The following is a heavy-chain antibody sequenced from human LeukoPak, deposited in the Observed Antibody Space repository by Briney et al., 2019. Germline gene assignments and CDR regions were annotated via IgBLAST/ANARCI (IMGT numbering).Heavy chain of an antibody. CDR1: GFTFSSYW. CDR2: INQDGSEK. V-gene: IGHV3-7*01. D-gene: IGHD2-2*01. Sequence: GGSLRLSCAASGFTFSSYWITWVRQAPGKGLEWVANINQDGSEKCYVDSVKGRFTISRDNAKNSLSLQMNSLRVEDTAVYYCARGVVVAPRSAFDIWGQGTMITVSS. CDR3: ARGVVVAPRSAFDI. J-gene: IGHJ3*02.